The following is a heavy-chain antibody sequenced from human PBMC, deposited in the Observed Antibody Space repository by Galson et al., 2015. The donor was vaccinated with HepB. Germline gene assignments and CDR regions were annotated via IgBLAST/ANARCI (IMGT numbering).Heavy chain of an antibody. CDR2: ISGSGGST. CDR3: AKDEVIWQLVPLYYYYYYMDV. J-gene: IGHJ6*03. D-gene: IGHD6-6*01. Sequence: SLRLSCAASGFTFSSYAMSWVRQAPGKGLEWVSAISGSGGSTYYADSVKGRFTISRDNSKNTLYLQMNSLRAEDTAVYYCAKDEVIWQLVPLYYYYYYMDVWGKGTTVTVSS. V-gene: IGHV3-23*01. CDR1: GFTFSSYA.